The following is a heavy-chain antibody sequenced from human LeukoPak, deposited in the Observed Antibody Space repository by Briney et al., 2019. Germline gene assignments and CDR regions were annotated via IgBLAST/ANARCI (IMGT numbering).Heavy chain of an antibody. Sequence: ASVKVSCKASGYTFTSYAMHWVRQAPGQRLEWMGWINAGNGKTKSSQKFQDRVTLTRDTSASTAYMELNSLSSEDTAVYYCARVPLHDASGRYYPHWGQGTLVTVSS. CDR1: GYTFTSYA. CDR3: ARVPLHDASGRYYPH. J-gene: IGHJ1*01. V-gene: IGHV1-3*01. CDR2: INAGNGKT. D-gene: IGHD3-22*01.